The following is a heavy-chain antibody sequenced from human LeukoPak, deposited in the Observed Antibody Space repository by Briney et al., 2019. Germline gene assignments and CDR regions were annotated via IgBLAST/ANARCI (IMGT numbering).Heavy chain of an antibody. J-gene: IGHJ6*03. Sequence: SQTLSLTCAISGDSVSSNSAAWNWIRQSPSRGLEWLGRTYYRSKWYNDYAVSVKSRITINPDTSKNQFSLQLNSVTPEDTAVYYCAREETITISNYYYYYYMDVWGKGTTVTVSS. CDR2: TYYRSKWYN. V-gene: IGHV6-1*01. CDR1: GDSVSSNSAA. D-gene: IGHD3-10*01. CDR3: AREETITISNYYYYYYMDV.